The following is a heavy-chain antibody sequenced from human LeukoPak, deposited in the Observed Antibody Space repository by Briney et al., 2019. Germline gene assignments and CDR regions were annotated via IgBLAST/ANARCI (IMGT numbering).Heavy chain of an antibody. Sequence: GGSLRLSCAAPGFTFSSYAMHWVRQAPGKGLEWVAVISYDGSNKYYADSVKGRFTISRDNSKNTLYLQMNSLRAEDTAVYYCARDRSLWFFDYWGQGTLVTVSS. D-gene: IGHD3-10*01. CDR3: ARDRSLWFFDY. CDR2: ISYDGSNK. CDR1: GFTFSSYA. V-gene: IGHV3-30*04. J-gene: IGHJ4*02.